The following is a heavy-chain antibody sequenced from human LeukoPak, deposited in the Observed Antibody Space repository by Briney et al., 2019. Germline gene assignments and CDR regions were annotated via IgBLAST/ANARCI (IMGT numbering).Heavy chain of an antibody. D-gene: IGHD3-10*01. J-gene: IGHJ6*02. Sequence: VASVKVSCKASGYTFTSYDINWVRQATGQGLEWMGWMNPNSGNTGYAQKFQGRVTMTRNTSISTAYMELSSLRSEDTAVYYCARGDYYGSGNTYYYYYYGMDVWGQGTTVTVSS. V-gene: IGHV1-8*01. CDR1: GYTFTSYD. CDR2: MNPNSGNT. CDR3: ARGDYYGSGNTYYYYYYGMDV.